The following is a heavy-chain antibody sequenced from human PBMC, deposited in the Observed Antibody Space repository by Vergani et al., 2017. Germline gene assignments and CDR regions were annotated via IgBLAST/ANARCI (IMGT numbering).Heavy chain of an antibody. D-gene: IGHD2-2*02. J-gene: IGHJ4*02. Sequence: QVQLVESGGGLVKPGGSLRLSCAASGFTFSDYYMSWIRQAPGKGLEWVSYISSSGSTIYYADSVKGRFTISRDNAKNSLYLQMNSLRAEDTAVYYCAGDSLCSSTSCYTAGDYWGQGTLVTVSS. CDR1: GFTFSDYY. CDR3: AGDSLCSSTSCYTAGDY. V-gene: IGHV3-11*01. CDR2: ISSSGSTI.